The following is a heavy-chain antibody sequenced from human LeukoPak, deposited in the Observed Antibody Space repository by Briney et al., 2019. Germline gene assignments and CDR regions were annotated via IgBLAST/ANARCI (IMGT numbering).Heavy chain of an antibody. CDR3: ARGVRQWLVLSLDY. V-gene: IGHV6-1*01. J-gene: IGHJ4*02. D-gene: IGHD6-19*01. CDR1: GDSVSSNSAA. CDR2: TYYRSKWYN. Sequence: SQTLSLTCAISGDSVSSNSAACNWIRQSPSRGLEWLGRTYYRSKWYNDYAVSVKSRITINPDTSKNQFSLQLSSVTPEDTAVYYCARGVRQWLVLSLDYWGQGTLVTVSS.